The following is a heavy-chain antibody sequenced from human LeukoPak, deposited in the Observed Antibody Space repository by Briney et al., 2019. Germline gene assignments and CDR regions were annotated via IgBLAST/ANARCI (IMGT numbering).Heavy chain of an antibody. CDR1: GFTFSSYE. CDR2: ISHSGYTI. Sequence: GGSLRLSCAASGFTFSSYEMTWVRQAPGKGLEWVSYISHSGYTIHYADSVKGRFTISRDNAKNSLYLQMNSLRAEDTAVYYCASRIAVAGPGINFDYWGQGTLVTVSS. J-gene: IGHJ4*02. D-gene: IGHD6-19*01. V-gene: IGHV3-48*03. CDR3: ASRIAVAGPGINFDY.